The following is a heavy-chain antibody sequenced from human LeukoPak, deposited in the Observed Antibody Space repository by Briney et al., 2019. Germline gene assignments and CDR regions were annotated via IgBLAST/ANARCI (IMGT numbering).Heavy chain of an antibody. D-gene: IGHD6-13*01. Sequence: SETLSLTCTVSGGSISSGDYYWSWIRQPPGKGLEWIGYIYYSGSTYYNPSLKSRVTISVDTSKNQFSLKLSSVTAADTAVYYCARGWYSSSWYSSWGQGTLVTVSS. CDR1: GGSISSGDYY. CDR3: ARGWYSSSWYSS. J-gene: IGHJ4*02. CDR2: IYYSGST. V-gene: IGHV4-30-4*08.